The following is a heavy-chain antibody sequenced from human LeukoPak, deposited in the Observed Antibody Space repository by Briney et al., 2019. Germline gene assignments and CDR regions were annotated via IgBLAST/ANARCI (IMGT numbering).Heavy chain of an antibody. J-gene: IGHJ4*02. CDR2: IYYSGST. V-gene: IGHV4-59*01. D-gene: IGHD3-9*01. CDR3: ARSKDILTGYCFDY. Sequence: SSETLSLTCTVSGGSISSYYWSWIRQPPGKGLEWIGYIYYSGSTNYNPSLKSRVTISVDTSKNQFSLKLSSVTAADTAVYYCARSKDILTGYCFDYWCQGTLVTVSS. CDR1: GGSISSYY.